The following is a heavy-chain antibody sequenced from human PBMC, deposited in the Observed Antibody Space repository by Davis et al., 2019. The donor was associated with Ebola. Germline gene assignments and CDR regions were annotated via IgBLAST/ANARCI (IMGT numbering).Heavy chain of an antibody. Sequence: GESLKISCRVSGFTFGDYAINWVRQAPGKGLEWVAVISPDGSNKNYADSGKGRFTISRDNSKNTLYLQMNSLRAEDTAVYYCARVLNDAFDIWGQGTMVTVSS. J-gene: IGHJ3*02. CDR2: ISPDGSNK. CDR3: ARVLNDAFDI. V-gene: IGHV3-30*14. CDR1: GFTFGDYA.